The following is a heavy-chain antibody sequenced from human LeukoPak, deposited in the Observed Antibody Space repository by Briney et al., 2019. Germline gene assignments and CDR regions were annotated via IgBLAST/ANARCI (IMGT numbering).Heavy chain of an antibody. Sequence: SETLSLTCAVYGGSFSGYYWSWIRQPPGKGLEWIGEINHSGSTNYNPSLKSRVTISVDTSKNQFSLKLSSVTAADTAVYYCARQDGVLDGYNSDDWDYFDYWGQGTLVTVSS. V-gene: IGHV4-34*01. CDR1: GGSFSGYY. CDR2: INHSGST. J-gene: IGHJ4*02. CDR3: ARQDGVLDGYNSDDWDYFDY. D-gene: IGHD5-24*01.